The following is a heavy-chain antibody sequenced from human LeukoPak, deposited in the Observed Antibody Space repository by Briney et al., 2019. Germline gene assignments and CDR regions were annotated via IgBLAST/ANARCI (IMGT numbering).Heavy chain of an antibody. V-gene: IGHV3-49*04. J-gene: IGHJ4*02. D-gene: IGHD3-22*01. CDR2: IRSKAYGGTT. CDR3: TRVTPAKYYYDSSGYLHY. Sequence: GGPLRLSCTASGFTFGHYAMSWVREAPGKGLEWVGFIRSKAYGGTTEYAASVKGRFTISRDDSKSIAYLHMDSLKTEDTAVYYCTRVTPAKYYYDSSGYLHYWGQGTLVTVSS. CDR1: GFTFGHYA.